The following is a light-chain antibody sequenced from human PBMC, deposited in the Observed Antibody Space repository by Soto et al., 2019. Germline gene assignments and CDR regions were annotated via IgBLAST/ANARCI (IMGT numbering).Light chain of an antibody. CDR3: QHYGSSPLFA. J-gene: IGKJ3*01. Sequence: EIVLTQSPGTLSLSPGERATLSCRSSQSITSTYLAWYQQRPGQHPRLLIHGASNRATGIPDRFSGSGSGTDFTLTISRLEPEDFAVYFCQHYGSSPLFAFGPGTKVDI. CDR1: QSITSTY. CDR2: GAS. V-gene: IGKV3-20*01.